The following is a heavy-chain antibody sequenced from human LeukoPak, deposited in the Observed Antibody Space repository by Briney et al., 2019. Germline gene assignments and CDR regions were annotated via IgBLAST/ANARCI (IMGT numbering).Heavy chain of an antibody. CDR1: GFTFSKYW. V-gene: IGHV3-53*01. D-gene: IGHD6-19*01. CDR2: IYSGGST. CDR3: AREYQWLGYFDY. Sequence: GGSLRLSCAASGFTFSKYWMSWVRQAPGKGLEWVSVIYSGGSTYYADSVKGRFTISRDNSKNTLYLQMNSLRAEDTAVYYCAREYQWLGYFDYWGQGTLVTVSS. J-gene: IGHJ4*02.